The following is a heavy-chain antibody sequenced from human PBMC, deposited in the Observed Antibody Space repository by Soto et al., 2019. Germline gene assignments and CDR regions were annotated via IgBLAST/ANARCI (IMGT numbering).Heavy chain of an antibody. V-gene: IGHV4-39*01. CDR2: IYYSGST. CDR1: GGSISSGGYY. D-gene: IGHD2-15*01. CDR3: ARHAGYCSGGSCYSEWFDP. Sequence: PSETLSLTCTVSGGSISSGGYYWGWIRQHPGKGLEWIGSIYYSGSTYYNPSLKSRVTISVDTSKNQFSLKLSSVTAADTAVYYCARHAGYCSGGSCYSEWFDPWGQGTLVTVSS. J-gene: IGHJ5*02.